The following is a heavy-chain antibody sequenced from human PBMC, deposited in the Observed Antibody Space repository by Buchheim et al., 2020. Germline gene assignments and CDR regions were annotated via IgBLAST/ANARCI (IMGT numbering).Heavy chain of an antibody. CDR1: GFTFSSYA. CDR3: AEDREYSGYDREAYYFDY. Sequence: EVQLLESGGGLVQPGGSLRLSCAASGFTFSSYAMSWVRQAPGKGLEWVSAISGSGGSTYYADSVKGRFTISRDNSKNTLYQQMNSLRAEDTAVYYCAEDREYSGYDREAYYFDYWGQGIL. CDR2: ISGSGGST. D-gene: IGHD5-12*01. J-gene: IGHJ4*02. V-gene: IGHV3-23*01.